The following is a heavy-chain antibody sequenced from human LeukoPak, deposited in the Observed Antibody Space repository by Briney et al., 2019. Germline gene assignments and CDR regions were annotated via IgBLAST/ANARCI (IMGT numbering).Heavy chain of an antibody. J-gene: IGHJ4*02. D-gene: IGHD3-10*01. CDR3: ARARSMARVLDY. CDR1: GFTFSDYY. V-gene: IGHV3-11*04. Sequence: PGGSLRLSCAASGFTFSDYYMSWIRQAPGKRLEWVSYISSSGSTIYYADSVKGRFTISRDNAKNSLYLQMNSLRAEDTAVYYCARARSMARVLDYWGQGTLVTVSS. CDR2: ISSSGSTI.